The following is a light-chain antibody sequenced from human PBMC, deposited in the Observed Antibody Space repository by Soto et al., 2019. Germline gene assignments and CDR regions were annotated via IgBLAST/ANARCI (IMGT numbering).Light chain of an antibody. V-gene: IGKV3-20*01. CDR2: GVS. CDR3: QQDGTSPFT. Sequence: EIVLTQSPGTLSLSPGERATLSCRASQSVSSSYLGWYQQKPGQAPRLLIYGVSARATGIPDRFSGSGSGTDFTLTINRLESDDFAVYYCQQDGTSPFTFGPGTEVDIK. J-gene: IGKJ3*01. CDR1: QSVSSSY.